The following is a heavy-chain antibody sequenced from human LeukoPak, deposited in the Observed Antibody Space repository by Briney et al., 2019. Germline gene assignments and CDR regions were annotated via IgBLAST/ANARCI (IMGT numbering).Heavy chain of an antibody. Sequence: PGGSLRLSCAASGFTFSSYAMSWVRQAPGEGLEWVSVISGSGGSTYYADSVKGRFTISRDNSKNTLYLQMNSLRAEDTAVYYCAKASAMIVVVSKHFDYWGQGTLVTVSS. D-gene: IGHD3-22*01. CDR2: ISGSGGST. J-gene: IGHJ4*02. CDR1: GFTFSSYA. V-gene: IGHV3-23*01. CDR3: AKASAMIVVVSKHFDY.